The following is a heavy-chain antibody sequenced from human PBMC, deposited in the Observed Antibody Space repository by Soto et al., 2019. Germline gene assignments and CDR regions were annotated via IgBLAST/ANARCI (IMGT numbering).Heavy chain of an antibody. CDR3: ARCLYYYDRSGYSPAFDN. CDR2: IYYSVST. J-gene: IGHJ4*02. CDR1: GASITSGGYY. V-gene: IGHV4-31*03. Sequence: PSETLSLTCTVSGASITSGGYYWSWIRQHPGKGLEWIGYIYYSVSTYYNPSLKSRVIISVDTSKNQFSLNLSSVAAAGTAVYYCARCLYYYDRSGYSPAFDNWGQGTLVTAPQ. D-gene: IGHD3-22*01.